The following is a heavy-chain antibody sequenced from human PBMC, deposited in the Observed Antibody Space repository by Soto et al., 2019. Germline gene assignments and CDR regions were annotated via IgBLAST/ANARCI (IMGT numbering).Heavy chain of an antibody. J-gene: IGHJ4*02. CDR2: IDPSDSYT. Sequence: CKGSGYSFTSYWISWVRQMPGKGLEWMGRIDPSDSYTNYSPSFQGHVTISADKSISTAYLQWSSLKASDTAMYYCAREVDSMVIKDYWGQGTLVTVSS. CDR1: GYSFTSYW. V-gene: IGHV5-10-1*01. CDR3: AREVDSMVIKDY. D-gene: IGHD5-18*01.